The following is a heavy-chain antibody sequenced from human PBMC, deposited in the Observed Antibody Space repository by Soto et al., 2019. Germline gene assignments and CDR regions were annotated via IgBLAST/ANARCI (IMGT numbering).Heavy chain of an antibody. J-gene: IGHJ5*02. CDR1: GGSITGGSISSTTYY. D-gene: IGHD1-26*01. Sequence: SETLSLTCTVSGGSITGGSISSTTYYWGWMRQPPGKGLEWIASFFIGGNTYYNPSLKSRVTTSVDTSKNQFSLKLSSVTAADTAVYYCARDSGSYPNWFDPWGQGTLVTVSS. CDR2: FFIGGNT. V-gene: IGHV4-39*07. CDR3: ARDSGSYPNWFDP.